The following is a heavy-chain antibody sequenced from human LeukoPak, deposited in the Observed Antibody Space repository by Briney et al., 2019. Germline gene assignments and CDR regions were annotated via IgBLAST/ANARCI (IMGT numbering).Heavy chain of an antibody. CDR2: IYYSGST. CDR3: ARLGAATAINGMDV. V-gene: IGHV4-59*08. CDR1: GGSISSYY. Sequence: SETLSLTCTVSGGSISSYYWSWIQQPPGKGLEWIGYIYYSGSTNYNPSLKSRVTISVDTSKNQFSLKLSSVTAADTAVYYCARLGAATAINGMDVWGQGTTVTVSS. J-gene: IGHJ6*02. D-gene: IGHD2-21*02.